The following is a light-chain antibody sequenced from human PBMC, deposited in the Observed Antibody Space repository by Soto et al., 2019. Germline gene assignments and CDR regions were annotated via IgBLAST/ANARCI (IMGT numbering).Light chain of an antibody. CDR2: QDS. J-gene: IGLJ1*01. CDR1: KLGDKY. Sequence: SYERTQPPSVSVSPGQTASITCSGDKLGDKYACWYQQKPGQSPVLVIYQDSKRPSGIPERFSGSNSGNTATLTISGTQAMDEADYYCQAWDSSTPYVFGTGTKVTVL. CDR3: QAWDSSTPYV. V-gene: IGLV3-1*01.